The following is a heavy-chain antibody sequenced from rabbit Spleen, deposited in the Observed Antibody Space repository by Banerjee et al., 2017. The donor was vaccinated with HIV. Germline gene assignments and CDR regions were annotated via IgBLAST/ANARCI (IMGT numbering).Heavy chain of an antibody. CDR2: VDVGGSGFT. Sequence: QSLEESGGGLVKPGASLTLTCKASGFSFSGSDHMCWVRQAPGKGLEWFGCVDVGGSGFTYFANWAKGRFTISKPSSTTVTLQMTSLTAADTATYFCARDSYVNGRYGHFNLWGPGTLVTVS. CDR1: GFSFSGSDH. CDR3: ARDSYVNGRYGHFNL. D-gene: IGHD5-1*01. V-gene: IGHV1S40*01. J-gene: IGHJ4*01.